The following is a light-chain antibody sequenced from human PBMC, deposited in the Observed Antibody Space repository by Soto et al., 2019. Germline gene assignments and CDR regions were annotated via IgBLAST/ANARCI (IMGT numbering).Light chain of an antibody. Sequence: EIVLTQSPATLSLSPGERATLSCRASQSVSSYLAWYQQKPGQDPRLLIYDASNRATGIPARFSGSWSGTEFTLTISSLEPEDFVVYYCQQRSNWPRLTFGGGTKVEIK. CDR3: QQRSNWPRLT. J-gene: IGKJ4*01. CDR1: QSVSSY. CDR2: DAS. V-gene: IGKV3-11*01.